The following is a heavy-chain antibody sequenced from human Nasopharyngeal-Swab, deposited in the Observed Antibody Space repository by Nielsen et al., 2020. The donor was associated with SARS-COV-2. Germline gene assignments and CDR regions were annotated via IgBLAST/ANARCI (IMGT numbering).Heavy chain of an antibody. CDR2: IIPILGIA. Sequence: SVKVSCKASGCTFTSYAISWVRQAPPQGLEWMGRIIPILGIANYAQKFQGRVTITADKSTSTAYMELSSLRSEDTAVYYCARDQGYSSSWGYFDYWGQGTLVTVSS. V-gene: IGHV1-69*04. CDR3: ARDQGYSSSWGYFDY. D-gene: IGHD6-13*01. CDR1: GCTFTSYA. J-gene: IGHJ4*02.